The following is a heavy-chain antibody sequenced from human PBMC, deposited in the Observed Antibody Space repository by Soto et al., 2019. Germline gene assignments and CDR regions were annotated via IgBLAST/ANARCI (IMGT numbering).Heavy chain of an antibody. J-gene: IGHJ4*02. CDR1: GYTFTGYY. Sequence: GASVKVSCKASGYTFTGYYMHWVRQAPGQGLEWMGRINPNSGGTNYAQKFQGWVTMTRDTSISTAYMELSRLRSDDTAVYYCARSPLDYYDSSGYPPYFDYWGQGTLVTVSS. CDR2: INPNSGGT. V-gene: IGHV1-2*04. CDR3: ARSPLDYYDSSGYPPYFDY. D-gene: IGHD3-22*01.